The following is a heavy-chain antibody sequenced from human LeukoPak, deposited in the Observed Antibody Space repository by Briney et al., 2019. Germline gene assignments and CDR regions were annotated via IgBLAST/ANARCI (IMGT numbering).Heavy chain of an antibody. CDR2: ISSSSSYI. Sequence: GGSLRLSCAASGFTFSTYSMNWVRQAPGKGLEWVSFISSSSSYIYYPDSVKGRFTISRDNAKNSLYLQMNSLRAEDTAVYYCARSEMGYYNYYMDVWGKGTTVTVSS. CDR1: GFTFSTYS. V-gene: IGHV3-21*01. CDR3: ARSEMGYYNYYMDV. J-gene: IGHJ6*03. D-gene: IGHD2-8*01.